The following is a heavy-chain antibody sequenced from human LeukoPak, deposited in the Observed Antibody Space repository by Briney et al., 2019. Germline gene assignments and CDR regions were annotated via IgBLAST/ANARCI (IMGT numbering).Heavy chain of an antibody. Sequence: GGSLRLSCAASGFTFSSYEMNWVRQAPGKGLVWVSRINSDGSSTSYADSVKGRFTISRDNAKNTLYLQMNSLRAEDTAVYYCARDGLYYYDSSGYDYWGQGTLVTVSS. CDR2: INSDGSST. CDR3: ARDGLYYYDSSGYDY. CDR1: GFTFSSYE. V-gene: IGHV3-74*01. D-gene: IGHD3-22*01. J-gene: IGHJ4*02.